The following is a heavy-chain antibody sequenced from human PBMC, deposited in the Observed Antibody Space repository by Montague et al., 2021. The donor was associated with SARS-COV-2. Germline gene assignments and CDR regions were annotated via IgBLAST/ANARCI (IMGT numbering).Heavy chain of an antibody. CDR2: INHSGST. J-gene: IGHJ6*02. V-gene: IGHV4-34*01. CDR1: GGSFSGYY. CDR3: ARIVRVHYYYYYGMDV. D-gene: IGHD2-8*02. Sequence: SKTLSLTCAVYGGSFSGYYWSWIRQPPGKGLEWIGEINHSGSTNYNPSLKSRVTISVDTSKNQFSLKLSSVTAADTAVYYCARIVRVHYYYYYGMDVWGQGTTVTVSS.